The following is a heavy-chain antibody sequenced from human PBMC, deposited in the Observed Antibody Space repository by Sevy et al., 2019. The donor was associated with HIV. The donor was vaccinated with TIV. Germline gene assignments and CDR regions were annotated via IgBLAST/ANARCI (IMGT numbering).Heavy chain of an antibody. CDR1: GFTFSSYA. J-gene: IGHJ4*02. CDR3: ARDPGNYCSGGSCYGTDLDY. V-gene: IGHV3-30*01. Sequence: GGSLRLSCAASGFTFSSYAMHWVRQAPGKGLQWVAVISYDGSNKYYADSVKGRFTISRDNSKNTLYLQMNSLRAEDTAVYYCARDPGNYCSGGSCYGTDLDYWGQGTLVTVSS. D-gene: IGHD2-15*01. CDR2: ISYDGSNK.